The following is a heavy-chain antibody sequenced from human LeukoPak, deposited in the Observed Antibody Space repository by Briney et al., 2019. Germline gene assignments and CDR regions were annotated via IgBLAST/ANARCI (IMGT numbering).Heavy chain of an antibody. CDR1: GFSFSNYG. J-gene: IGHJ4*02. V-gene: IGHV3-33*01. Sequence: PGGSLRLSCAAPGFSFSNYGMHWVRQAPGKGLQWVAVISDDGSNQHYADSVKGRFTISRDNSKNTLYLQMNNLSAEDTAVYYCATDEYSTSSGDYWGQGTLVTVSS. D-gene: IGHD6-6*01. CDR2: ISDDGSNQ. CDR3: ATDEYSTSSGDY.